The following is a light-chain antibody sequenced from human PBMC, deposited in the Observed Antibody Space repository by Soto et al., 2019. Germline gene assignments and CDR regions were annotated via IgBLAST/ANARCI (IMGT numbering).Light chain of an antibody. CDR1: QSISSW. V-gene: IGKV1-5*03. Sequence: DIQMTQSPSTLSASVGDRVTITCRASQSISSWLAWYQQKPGKAPKLLIYKASSLESGVPSRFSGSGSGTEFPLTISRLQPDDFATYYCQQYNSYPLTFGGGNKVEI. J-gene: IGKJ4*01. CDR2: KAS. CDR3: QQYNSYPLT.